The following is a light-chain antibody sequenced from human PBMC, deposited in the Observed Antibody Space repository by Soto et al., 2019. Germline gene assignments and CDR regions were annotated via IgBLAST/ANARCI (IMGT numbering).Light chain of an antibody. CDR1: QTISSW. CDR2: KAS. J-gene: IGKJ1*01. Sequence: DIQMTQSPSTLSGPVVDRVTITCRASQTISSWLAWYQQKPGKDPKLLIYKASTLKSGVPSRFSGSGSGTEFTLTISSLQPDELATYYCQHYNSYSEAFGQGTKVDIK. V-gene: IGKV1-5*03. CDR3: QHYNSYSEA.